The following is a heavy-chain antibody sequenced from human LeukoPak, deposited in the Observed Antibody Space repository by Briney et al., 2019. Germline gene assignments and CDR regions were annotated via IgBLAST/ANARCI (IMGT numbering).Heavy chain of an antibody. CDR2: IKQDGSEK. V-gene: IGHV3-7*03. CDR3: AKNFQLLYGY. CDR1: GFTFSRYW. J-gene: IGHJ4*02. D-gene: IGHD2-2*02. Sequence: PGGSLRLSCAASGFTFSRYWMHWVRQAPGKGLEWVANIKQDGSEKYYVDSVKGRFTISRDNSKNTLYLQMNSLRAEDTAVYYCAKNFQLLYGYWGQGTLVTVSS.